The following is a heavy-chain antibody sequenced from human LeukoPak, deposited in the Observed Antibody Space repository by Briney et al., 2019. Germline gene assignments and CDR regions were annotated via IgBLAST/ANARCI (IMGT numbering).Heavy chain of an antibody. D-gene: IGHD3-22*01. CDR1: GGSISSYY. CDR3: AREGGPTYYYDSSGHDAFDI. CDR2: IYYSGST. Sequence: SETLSLTCTVSGGSISSYYWSWIRQPPGKGLEWIGYIYYSGSTNYNPSLKNRVTISVDTSKNQFSLKLSSVTAADTAVYYCAREGGPTYYYDSSGHDAFDIWGQGTMVTVSS. V-gene: IGHV4-59*01. J-gene: IGHJ3*02.